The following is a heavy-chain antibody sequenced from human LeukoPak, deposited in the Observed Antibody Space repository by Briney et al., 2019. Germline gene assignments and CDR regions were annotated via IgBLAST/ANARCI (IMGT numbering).Heavy chain of an antibody. CDR3: ARDQRRYYDSSGYLDY. CDR1: GYIFTLYY. D-gene: IGHD3-22*01. V-gene: IGHV1-46*01. Sequence: ASVKVSCKASGYIFTLYYMHWVRQAPGQGLEWMGIINPSGGSTSYAQKFQGRVTMTRDTSTSTVYMELSSLRSEDTAVYYCARDQRRYYDSSGYLDYWGQGTLVTVSS. J-gene: IGHJ4*02. CDR2: INPSGGST.